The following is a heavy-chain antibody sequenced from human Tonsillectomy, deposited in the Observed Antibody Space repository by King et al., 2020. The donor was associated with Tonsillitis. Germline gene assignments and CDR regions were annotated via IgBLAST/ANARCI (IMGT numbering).Heavy chain of an antibody. D-gene: IGHD6-19*01. V-gene: IGHV3-30*18. CDR3: AKVSSSDVVAGCGAEYFQH. J-gene: IGHJ1*01. Sequence: VQLVESGGGVVQPGRSLRLSCAASGFTFSSYGMHWVRQAPGKGLEWVAVISYDGSNKYYADSVKGRFTISRDNSKNTLYLQMNSLRAEDTAVYYCAKVSSSDVVAGCGAEYFQHWGQGTLVTVSS. CDR1: GFTFSSYG. CDR2: ISYDGSNK.